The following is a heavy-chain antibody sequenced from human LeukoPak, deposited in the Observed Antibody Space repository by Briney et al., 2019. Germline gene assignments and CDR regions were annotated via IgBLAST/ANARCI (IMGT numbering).Heavy chain of an antibody. J-gene: IGHJ4*02. D-gene: IGHD5-12*01. CDR3: AKEGSGYDFL. Sequence: PGGSLRLSCAASGFTFSNAWMSWVRQAPGKGLXXVGRIKSKTDGXXXXXXXXVXGRFTISRDDSKNTLYLQMNSLKTEDTAVYYCAKEGSGYDFLWGQGTLVTVSS. V-gene: IGHV3-15*01. CDR2: IKSKTDGXXX. CDR1: GFTFSNAW.